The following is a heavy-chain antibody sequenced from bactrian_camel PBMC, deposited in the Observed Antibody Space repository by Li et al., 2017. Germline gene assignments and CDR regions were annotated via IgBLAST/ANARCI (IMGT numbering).Heavy chain of an antibody. V-gene: IGHV3S54*01. CDR3: ATAV. J-gene: IGHJ4*01. CDR2: IYTDGVTI. Sequence: HVQLVESGGGSVQAGGSLRLACTAPRDTYTDTCMGWFRQSPGQEREGVAVIYTDGVTIYYDDSVKGRFTISRDNAKNTLYLQMNSLKTEDTAVYYCATAVWGQGTQVTVS. CDR1: RDTYTDTC.